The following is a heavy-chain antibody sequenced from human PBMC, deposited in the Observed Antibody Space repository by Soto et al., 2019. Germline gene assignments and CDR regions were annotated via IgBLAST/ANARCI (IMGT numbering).Heavy chain of an antibody. CDR2: ISYSGST. J-gene: IGHJ5*02. V-gene: IGHV4-30-4*02. CDR1: GDSISSDDYY. Sequence: SDTLSLPCTVSGDSISSDDYYWNWIRQPPGKGLEWIGYISYSGSTYYNPPLKSRVSISIDTSKNQFSLELNSVTAADTAVYFCATELSGYSYGPGDLTWGQGTLVTVSS. CDR3: ATELSGYSYGPGDLT. D-gene: IGHD5-18*01.